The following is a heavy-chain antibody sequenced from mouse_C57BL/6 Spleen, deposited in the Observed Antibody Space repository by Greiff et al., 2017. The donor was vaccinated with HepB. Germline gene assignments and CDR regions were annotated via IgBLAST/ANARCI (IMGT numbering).Heavy chain of an antibody. CDR1: GFSLTSYG. D-gene: IGHD1-1*01. CDR2: IWSGGST. Sequence: VKLQESGPGLVQPSQSLSITCTVSGFSLTSYGVHWVRQSPGKGLEWLGVIWSGGSTDYNAAFISRLSISKDNSKSQVFFKMNSLQADDTAIYYCARSRPITTVVASNWVHFDYWGQGTTLTVSS. J-gene: IGHJ2*01. CDR3: ARSRPITTVVASNWVHFDY. V-gene: IGHV2-2*01.